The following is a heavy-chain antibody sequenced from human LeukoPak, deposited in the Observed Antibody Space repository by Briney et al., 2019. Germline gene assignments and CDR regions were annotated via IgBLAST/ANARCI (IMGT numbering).Heavy chain of an antibody. Sequence: ASVKVSCKASGGTFSSYTISWVRQAPGQGLEWMGWMNPNSGNTGYAQKFQGRVTMTRNTSISTAYMELSSLRSEDTAVYYCARGPLYDSSGYRYWGQGTLVTVSS. V-gene: IGHV1-8*02. CDR2: MNPNSGNT. J-gene: IGHJ4*02. CDR3: ARGPLYDSSGYRY. D-gene: IGHD3-22*01. CDR1: GGTFSSYT.